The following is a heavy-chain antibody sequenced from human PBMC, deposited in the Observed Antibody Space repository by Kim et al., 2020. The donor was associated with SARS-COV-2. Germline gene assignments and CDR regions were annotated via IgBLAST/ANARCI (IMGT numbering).Heavy chain of an antibody. Sequence: GGSLRLSCAASGFTFSDYYMSWIRQAPGKGLEWVSYISSSSSYTNYADSVKGRFTISRDNAKNSLYLQMNSLRAEDTAVYYCARDRITHYDILTGWSYYYYGMDVWGQGTTVTVSS. V-gene: IGHV3-11*06. D-gene: IGHD3-9*01. CDR1: GFTFSDYY. CDR2: ISSSSSYT. CDR3: ARDRITHYDILTGWSYYYYGMDV. J-gene: IGHJ6*02.